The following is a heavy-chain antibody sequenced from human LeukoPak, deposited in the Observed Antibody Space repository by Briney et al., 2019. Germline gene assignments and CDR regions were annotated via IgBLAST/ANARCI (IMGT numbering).Heavy chain of an antibody. J-gene: IGHJ4*02. V-gene: IGHV4-59*12. D-gene: IGHD6-13*01. CDR1: GGSISSYY. CDR3: ARAGRESIAAAGTLDY. Sequence: KPSETLSLTCTVTGGSISSYYWSWIRQPPGKGLEWIGYIYYSGSTNYNPSLKSRVTISVDTSKNQFSLSLSSVTAADTAVYYCARAGRESIAAAGTLDYWGQGTLVTVSS. CDR2: IYYSGST.